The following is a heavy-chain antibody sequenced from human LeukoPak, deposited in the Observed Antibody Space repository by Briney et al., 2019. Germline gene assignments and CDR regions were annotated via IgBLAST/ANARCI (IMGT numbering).Heavy chain of an antibody. J-gene: IGHJ6*02. V-gene: IGHV3-21*01. Sequence: GGSLRLSCAASGFTFSSYSMNCVRQAPGKGLEWVSSISSSSSYIYYADSVKGRFTISRDNAKNSLYLQMNSLRAEDTAVYYCARDCMYYYFWSGYYSRIDYGMDVWGQGTTVTVSS. D-gene: IGHD3-3*01. CDR3: ARDCMYYYFWSGYYSRIDYGMDV. CDR2: ISSSSSYI. CDR1: GFTFSSYS.